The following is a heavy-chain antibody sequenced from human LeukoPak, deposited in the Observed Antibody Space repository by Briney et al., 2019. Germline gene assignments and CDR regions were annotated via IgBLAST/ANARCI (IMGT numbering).Heavy chain of an antibody. J-gene: IGHJ3*02. CDR1: GFTFSSYG. D-gene: IGHD7-27*01. V-gene: IGHV3-33*01. Sequence: GGSLRLSCAASGFTFSSYGMHWVRQAPGKGLEWVAVIWYDGSNKYYADSVKGRFTISRDNSKNTLYLQMNSLRAEDTAVYYCARDNWGLGASDIWGQGTMVTVSS. CDR3: ARDNWGLGASDI. CDR2: IWYDGSNK.